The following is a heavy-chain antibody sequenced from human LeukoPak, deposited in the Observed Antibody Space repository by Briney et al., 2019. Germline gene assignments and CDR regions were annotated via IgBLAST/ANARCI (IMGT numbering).Heavy chain of an antibody. CDR1: GFTFSSYW. CDR2: IKQDGSEQ. J-gene: IGHJ4*02. CDR3: ARDRAPGGY. V-gene: IGHV3-7*01. Sequence: PGGSLRLSCAASGFTFSSYWMSWVRQAPGKGLEWVANIKQDGSEQCYVDSVKGRFTISRDNARNSLYLQMNNLRAEDTAVYYCARDRAPGGYWGQGTLVTVSS.